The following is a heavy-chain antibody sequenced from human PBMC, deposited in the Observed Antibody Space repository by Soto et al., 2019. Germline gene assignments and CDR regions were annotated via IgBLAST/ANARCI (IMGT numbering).Heavy chain of an antibody. CDR3: AKEDRILPLPDAFDI. V-gene: IGHV3-30*18. CDR2: ISYDGSNK. J-gene: IGHJ3*02. Sequence: GGSLRLSCAASGFTFSSYGMHWVRQAPGKGLEWVAVISYDGSNKYYADSVKGRFTISRDNSKNTLYLQMNSLRAEDTAVYYCAKEDRILPLPDAFDIWGQGTMVTV. CDR1: GFTFSSYG. D-gene: IGHD5-18*01.